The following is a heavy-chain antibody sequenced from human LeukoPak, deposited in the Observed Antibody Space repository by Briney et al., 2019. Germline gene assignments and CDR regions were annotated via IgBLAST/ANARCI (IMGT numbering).Heavy chain of an antibody. D-gene: IGHD3-10*01. Sequence: SETLSLTCTVSGGSISSYYWSWIRQPPGKGLEWIGYIYYSGSTNYNPSLKSRVTISVDTSKNQFSLKLSSVAAADTAVYYCARVEEGYGSGRRENYYYYYMDVWGKGTTVTISS. CDR3: ARVEEGYGSGRRENYYYYYMDV. CDR2: IYYSGST. J-gene: IGHJ6*03. V-gene: IGHV4-59*01. CDR1: GGSISSYY.